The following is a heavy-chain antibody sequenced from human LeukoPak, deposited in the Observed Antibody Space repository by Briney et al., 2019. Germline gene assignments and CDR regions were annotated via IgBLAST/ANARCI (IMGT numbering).Heavy chain of an antibody. CDR1: GGSISSGGYY. CDR2: IYYSGST. CDR3: ASGVGLAVSTDYVWGSYSYYFDY. Sequence: KTSQTLSLTCTVSGGSISSGGYYWSWIRQHPGKGLEWIGYIYYSGSTYYNPSLKSRVTISVDTSKNQFSLKLSSVTAADTAVYYCASGVGLAVSTDYVWGSYSYYFDYWGQGTLVTVSS. J-gene: IGHJ4*02. D-gene: IGHD3-16*01. V-gene: IGHV4-31*03.